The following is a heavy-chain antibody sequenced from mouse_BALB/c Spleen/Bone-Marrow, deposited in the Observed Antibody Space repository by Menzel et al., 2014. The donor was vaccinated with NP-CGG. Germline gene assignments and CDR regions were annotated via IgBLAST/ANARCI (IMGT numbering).Heavy chain of an antibody. J-gene: IGHJ2*01. V-gene: IGHV1-54*01. CDR2: INPGSGGT. D-gene: IGHD2-10*02. CDR3: AREGYGYFHY. Sequence: VQLQQSGAELVRPGTSVKVSCKASGYAFTNYLIEWVKQRPGQGLEWIGVINPGSGGTNYNEKFKGKATLTADKSSSTAYMQLSSLTSDDSAVYFCAREGYGYFHYWGQGTTFTVSS. CDR1: GYAFTNYL.